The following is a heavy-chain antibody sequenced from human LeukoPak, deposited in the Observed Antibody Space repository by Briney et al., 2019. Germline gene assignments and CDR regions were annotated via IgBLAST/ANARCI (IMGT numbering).Heavy chain of an antibody. D-gene: IGHD2-2*01. CDR3: ARDAFYCSSTSCYDY. V-gene: IGHV3-30*04. CDR2: ISYDGSNK. Sequence: GGSLRLSCAASGFTFSSYAMHWVRQAPGKGLEWVAVISYDGSNKYYADSVKGRFTISRDNSKNTLYLQMNSLRAENTAVYYCARDAFYCSSTSCYDYWGQGTLVTVSS. J-gene: IGHJ4*02. CDR1: GFTFSSYA.